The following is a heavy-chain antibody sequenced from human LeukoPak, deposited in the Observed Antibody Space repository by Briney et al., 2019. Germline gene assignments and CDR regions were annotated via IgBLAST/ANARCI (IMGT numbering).Heavy chain of an antibody. CDR3: ARDISSGWYLSPMDV. J-gene: IGHJ6*03. CDR2: INPNSGGT. V-gene: IGHV1-2*02. CDR1: GYTFTGYY. Sequence: ASVKVSCKASGYTFTGYYMHWVRQAPGQGLEWMGWINPNSGGTNYAQKFQGRVTMTRDTSISTAYMELSRLRSDDTAVYYCARDISSGWYLSPMDVWGKGTTVTVSS. D-gene: IGHD6-19*01.